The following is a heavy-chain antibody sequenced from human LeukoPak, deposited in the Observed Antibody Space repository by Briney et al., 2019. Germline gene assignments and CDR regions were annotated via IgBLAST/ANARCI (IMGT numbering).Heavy chain of an antibody. Sequence: PGGSLRLSCAASGFIFRNYWMHWVRQAPGKGLVWVAHINPNGITTTYTDSVKGRFTISRDNAKNTLYLQMNSLRVEDTAVYYCARDFAGDRDYWGQGTLVTVSS. V-gene: IGHV3-74*01. D-gene: IGHD4-17*01. CDR1: GFIFRNYW. J-gene: IGHJ4*02. CDR2: INPNGITT. CDR3: ARDFAGDRDY.